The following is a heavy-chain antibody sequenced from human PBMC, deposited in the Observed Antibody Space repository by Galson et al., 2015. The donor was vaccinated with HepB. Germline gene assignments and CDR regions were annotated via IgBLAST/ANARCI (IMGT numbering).Heavy chain of an antibody. CDR3: AKNPASYDYFNMDA. D-gene: IGHD2/OR15-2a*01. J-gene: IGHJ6*02. CDR1: GFSFLSYS. CDR2: ISSGGTR. Sequence: SLRLSCATSGFSFLSYSMNWVRQAPGQGLEWVSYISSGGTRYSADSVKGRFTISRDNAQQALYLHMNTPRAEDSAIYYCAKNPASYDYFNMDAWGQGTTVTVSS. V-gene: IGHV3-48*01.